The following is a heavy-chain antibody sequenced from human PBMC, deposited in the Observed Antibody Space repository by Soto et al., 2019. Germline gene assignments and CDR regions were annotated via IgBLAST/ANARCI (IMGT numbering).Heavy chain of an antibody. CDR3: ADTRDVDIIAFDI. CDR1: GFSLITSGVG. CDR2: ISWNDVK. V-gene: IGHV2-5*01. D-gene: IGHD3-9*01. J-gene: IGHJ3*02. Sequence: SGPTLVNPTQTLPLTCTLSGFSLITSGVGVGWIRQPPGKALEWLALISWNDVKRYNPSLKTRLTVTKVRSRDQVVLTMTNMDPVDTATYYCADTRDVDIIAFDIWGKGTTVIVSS.